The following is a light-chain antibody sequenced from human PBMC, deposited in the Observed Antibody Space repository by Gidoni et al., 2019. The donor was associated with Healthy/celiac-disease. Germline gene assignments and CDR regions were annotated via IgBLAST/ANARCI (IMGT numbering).Light chain of an antibody. CDR1: QIISNY. Sequence: DIQMTQSPSSLSASVGDRVTITCRASQIISNYLNWYQQKPGKAPKLLIYAASSLQSGVPSRFSGSGSGTDFTLTISSLQPEDFATYYCQHSYSTPSLTFXGXTKVEIK. CDR3: QHSYSTPSLT. V-gene: IGKV1-39*01. CDR2: AAS. J-gene: IGKJ4*01.